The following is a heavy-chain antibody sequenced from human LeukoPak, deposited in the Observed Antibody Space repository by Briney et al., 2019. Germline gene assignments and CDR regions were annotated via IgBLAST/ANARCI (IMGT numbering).Heavy chain of an antibody. Sequence: GGSLRLSCAASGFIFSNSWMSWLRQAPGKGLEWVANIWRDGSEKNYVDSVKGRFTISRDNAKNSLYLQMNSLRAEDTALYYCAKSIAASSLDAFDIWGQGTMVTVSS. V-gene: IGHV3-7*03. D-gene: IGHD6-13*01. CDR3: AKSIAASSLDAFDI. CDR2: IWRDGSEK. CDR1: GFIFSNSW. J-gene: IGHJ3*02.